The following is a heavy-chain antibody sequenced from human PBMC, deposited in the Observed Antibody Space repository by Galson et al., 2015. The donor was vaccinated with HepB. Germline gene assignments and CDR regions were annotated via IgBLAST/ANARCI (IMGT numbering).Heavy chain of an antibody. V-gene: IGHV3-43*01. J-gene: IGHJ4*02. CDR2: ISWDGGST. Sequence: SLRLSCAASGFTFDDYTMHWVRQAPGKGPEWVSLISWDGGSTYYADSVKGRFTISRDNSKNSLYLQMNSLRTEDTALYYCAKENSMVEMAYYFDYWGQGTLVTVSS. D-gene: IGHD5-24*01. CDR3: AKENSMVEMAYYFDY. CDR1: GFTFDDYT.